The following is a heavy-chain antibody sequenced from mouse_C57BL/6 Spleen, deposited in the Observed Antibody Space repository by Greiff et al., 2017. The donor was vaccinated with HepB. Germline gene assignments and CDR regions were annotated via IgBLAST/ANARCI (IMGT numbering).Heavy chain of an antibody. J-gene: IGHJ3*01. V-gene: IGHV1-61*01. D-gene: IGHD1-1*01. CDR1: GYTFTSYW. Sequence: QVQLQQPGAELVRPGSSVKLFCKASGYTFTSYWMDWVKQRPGQGLEWIGNISPSDSETHYNQKFKDKATLTVDKSASTAYMQLSSLTSEDSAVYYCARGDYGSSYGFAYWGQGTLVTVSA. CDR2: ISPSDSET. CDR3: ARGDYGSSYGFAY.